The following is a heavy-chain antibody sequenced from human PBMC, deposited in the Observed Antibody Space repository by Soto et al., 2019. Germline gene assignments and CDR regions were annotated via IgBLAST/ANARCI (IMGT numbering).Heavy chain of an antibody. CDR1: GGTFSSYA. D-gene: IGHD3-10*01. CDR3: ASALGELHLYYYGMDV. CDR2: IIPIFGTA. J-gene: IGHJ6*02. V-gene: IGHV1-69*06. Sequence: QVQLVQSGAEVKKPGSSVKVSCKASGGTFSSYAISWVRQAPGQGLEWMGGIIPIFGTANYAQKFQGRVTTTADKSTSTAYMELSSLRSEDTAVYYCASALGELHLYYYGMDVWGQGTTVTVSS.